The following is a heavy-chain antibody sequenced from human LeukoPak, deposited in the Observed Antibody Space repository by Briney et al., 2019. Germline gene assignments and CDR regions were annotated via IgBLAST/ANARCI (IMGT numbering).Heavy chain of an antibody. CDR2: IWYDGSNK. Sequence: GESLRLSCAASGFTFSSYGMHWVRQAPGKGLEWVAVIWYDGSNKYYADSVKGRFTLSRDTSKNTLHPQMSSLRAEDTAVYYCARTVASSYYYGMDVWGQGTRSPSP. CDR3: ARTVASSYYYGMDV. V-gene: IGHV3-33*01. J-gene: IGHJ6*02. D-gene: IGHD2-15*01. CDR1: GFTFSSYG.